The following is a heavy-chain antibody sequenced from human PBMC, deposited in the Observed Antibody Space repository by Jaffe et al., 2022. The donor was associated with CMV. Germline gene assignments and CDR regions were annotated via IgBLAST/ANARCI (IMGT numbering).Heavy chain of an antibody. V-gene: IGHV1-69*01. Sequence: QVQLVQSGAEVKKPGSSVKVSCKASGGTFSSYAISWVRQAPGQGLEWMGGIIPIFGTANYAQKFQGRVTITADESTSTAYMELSSLRSEDTAVYYCARSPRDQPHTYYYYGMDVWGQGTTVTVSS. CDR3: ARSPRDQPHTYYYYGMDV. CDR2: IIPIFGTA. CDR1: GGTFSSYA. J-gene: IGHJ6*02.